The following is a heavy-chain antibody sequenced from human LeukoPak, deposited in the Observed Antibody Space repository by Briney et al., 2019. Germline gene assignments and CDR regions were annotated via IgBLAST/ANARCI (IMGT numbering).Heavy chain of an antibody. V-gene: IGHV3-23*01. CDR1: GFIFSHHG. D-gene: IGHD3-22*01. CDR3: ARESESYDSSGSTFGY. J-gene: IGHJ4*02. Sequence: GGSLRLSCATSGFIFSHHGMNWVRQAPGKGLEWVSGIRADAVTTYYADSVKGRFIISRDNSKNTLYLQMNSLRAEDTTIYYCARESESYDSSGSTFGYWGQGTLVTVSS. CDR2: IRADAVTT.